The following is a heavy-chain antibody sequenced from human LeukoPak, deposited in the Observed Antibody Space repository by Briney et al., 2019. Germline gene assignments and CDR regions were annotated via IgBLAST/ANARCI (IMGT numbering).Heavy chain of an antibody. Sequence: PSETLSLTCTVSGGSISSYYWSWIRQPPGKGLEWIGYIYYSGSTNYNPSLKSRVTISVDTSKNQFSLKLSSVTAADTAVYYCARESAAHMNAFDIWAKGQWSPSLQ. D-gene: IGHD2-21*01. CDR3: ARESAAHMNAFDI. J-gene: IGHJ3*02. CDR2: IYYSGST. V-gene: IGHV4-59*01. CDR1: GGSISSYY.